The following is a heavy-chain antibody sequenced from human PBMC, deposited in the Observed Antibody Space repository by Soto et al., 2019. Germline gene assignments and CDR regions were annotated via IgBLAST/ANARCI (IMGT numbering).Heavy chain of an antibody. CDR3: AHRLGSRGSFDD. Sequence: XGPTQVNPTQTLTLTCTFYWFSLTTSGVGVCCIRQPPGKAPEWLALIYWNDDKRYSPSLQSRLTITKDTSKNQVVLTLTNMDPVDTATYYCAHRLGSRGSFDDWGQGSLVTVSS. CDR1: WFSLTTSGVG. V-gene: IGHV2-5*01. CDR2: IYWNDDK. J-gene: IGHJ4*02. D-gene: IGHD6-25*01.